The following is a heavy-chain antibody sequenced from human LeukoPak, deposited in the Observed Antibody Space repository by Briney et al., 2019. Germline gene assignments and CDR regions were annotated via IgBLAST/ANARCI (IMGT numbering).Heavy chain of an antibody. CDR2: NYYTGST. V-gene: IGHV4-59*01. CDR3: ARVYQSAEYYFDY. J-gene: IGHJ4*02. Sequence: PSETLSLTCTLSGGSIDSYYWSWIRQPPGKGREWIGYNYYTGSTEYHPSLKSRVTISLDTSKNQFSLKLASVTAADTAVYYCARVYQSAEYYFDYWGQGNLVSVSS. CDR1: GGSIDSYY. D-gene: IGHD2-2*01.